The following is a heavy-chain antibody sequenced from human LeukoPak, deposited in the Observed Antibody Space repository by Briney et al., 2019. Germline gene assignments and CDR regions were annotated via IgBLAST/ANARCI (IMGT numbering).Heavy chain of an antibody. CDR1: GYTFTSYY. J-gene: IGHJ3*02. D-gene: IGHD1-26*01. CDR2: INPSGGST. CDR3: ARDIPLRGWELLRSDAFDI. V-gene: IGHV1-46*01. Sequence: GASVKVSCKASGYTFTSYYMHWVRQAPGQGLEWMGIINPSGGSTSYAQKFQGRVTMTRDTSTSTVYMELSSLRSDDTAVYYCARDIPLRGWELLRSDAFDIWGQGTMVTVSS.